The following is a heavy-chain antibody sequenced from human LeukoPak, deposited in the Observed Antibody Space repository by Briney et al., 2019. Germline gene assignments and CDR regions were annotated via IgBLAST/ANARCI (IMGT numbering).Heavy chain of an antibody. D-gene: IGHD6-13*01. Sequence: SETLSLTCIVSGGSTSSYYWSWIRQPPGKGLEWIGYISCSGSTNNNPSLKSRVTMSVDTSKNQFSLRLRSVTAADTAVYYCARVVAAAGVLIDYWGQGTLVTVSS. CDR1: GGSTSSYY. V-gene: IGHV4-59*01. J-gene: IGHJ4*02. CDR2: ISCSGST. CDR3: ARVVAAAGVLIDY.